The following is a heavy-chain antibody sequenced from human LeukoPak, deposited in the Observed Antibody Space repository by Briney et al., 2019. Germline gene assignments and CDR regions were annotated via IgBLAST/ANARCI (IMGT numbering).Heavy chain of an antibody. V-gene: IGHV1-24*01. CDR2: FDPEDGET. J-gene: IGHJ4*02. Sequence: ASVKVSCKVSGYTLTELSMHWVRQAPGKGLEWMGGFDPEDGETIYAQKFQGRVTMTRDTSTSTVYMELSSLRSEDTAVYYCARDRNSYSSSRPDYWGQGTLVTVSS. CDR1: GYTLTELS. D-gene: IGHD6-6*01. CDR3: ARDRNSYSSSRPDY.